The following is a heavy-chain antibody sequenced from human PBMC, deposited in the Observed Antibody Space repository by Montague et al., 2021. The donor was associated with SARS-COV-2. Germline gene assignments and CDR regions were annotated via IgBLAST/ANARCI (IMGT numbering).Heavy chain of an antibody. D-gene: IGHD3-22*01. CDR1: GGSVSDYY. V-gene: IGHV4-34*01. J-gene: IGHJ5*02. CDR2: INHSGST. CDR3: ARGPVITIIVVVITDIGFDP. Sequence: SETLSLTCAVYGGSVSDYYWSWIRQPLGKGLEWIGEINHSGSTNYNPSLKSRVTTSVDTSKNQFSLKLTSVTAADTAVYYCARGPVITIIVVVITDIGFDPWGQGTLVTVSS.